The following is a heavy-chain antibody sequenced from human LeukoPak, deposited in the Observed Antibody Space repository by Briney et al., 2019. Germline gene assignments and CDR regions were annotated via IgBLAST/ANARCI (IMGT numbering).Heavy chain of an antibody. CDR2: INSDGSST. Sequence: PGGSLLLSCAASGFTFSSYWMHWVRQAPGKGLAWISHINSDGSSTTYADSVRGRFTISRDNAKNSLYLQMNSLRAEDTAVYYCARVDIWGQGTMVTVSS. CDR3: ARVDI. CDR1: GFTFSSYW. V-gene: IGHV3-74*01. J-gene: IGHJ3*02.